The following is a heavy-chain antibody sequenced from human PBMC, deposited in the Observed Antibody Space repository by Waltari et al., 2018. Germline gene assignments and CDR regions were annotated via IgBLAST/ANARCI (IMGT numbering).Heavy chain of an antibody. Sequence: QVQLQQWGAGLLKPSETLSLTCAVYGGSFSGYYWSWIRQPPGKGLEWIGEINHSGSTNYNPSLKSRVTISVDTSKNQFSLKLSSVTAADTAVYYSARVIRITIFGVVNYYFDYWGQGTLVTVSS. J-gene: IGHJ4*02. D-gene: IGHD3-3*01. CDR3: ARVIRITIFGVVNYYFDY. V-gene: IGHV4-34*01. CDR2: INHSGST. CDR1: GGSFSGYY.